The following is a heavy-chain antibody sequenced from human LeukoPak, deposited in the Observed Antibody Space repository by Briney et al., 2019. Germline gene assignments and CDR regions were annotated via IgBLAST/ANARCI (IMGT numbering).Heavy chain of an antibody. J-gene: IGHJ4*02. CDR1: GYTFTSYG. CDR3: ARELGYSSSWYTLDY. D-gene: IGHD6-13*01. CDR2: ISAYNGNT. Sequence: ASVKVSCKASGYTFTSYGISWVRQAPGQGLEWMGWISAYNGNTNYAQKLQGRVTMTTDTSTSTAYMELRSLRSDDTAVYYCARELGYSSSWYTLDYWGQGTLVTVSS. V-gene: IGHV1-18*01.